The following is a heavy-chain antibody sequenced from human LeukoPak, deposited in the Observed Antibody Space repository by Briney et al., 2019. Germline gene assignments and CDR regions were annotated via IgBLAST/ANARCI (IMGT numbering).Heavy chain of an antibody. D-gene: IGHD5-12*01. CDR3: ARDSGYEDLGFDP. Sequence: PGRSLRLSCAAPGFTFSSYGMHRVRQAPGKGLEWVAVIWYDGSNKYYADSVKGRFTISRDNSKNTLYLQMNSLRAEDTAVYYCARDSGYEDLGFDPWGQGTLVTVSS. V-gene: IGHV3-33*01. CDR1: GFTFSSYG. CDR2: IWYDGSNK. J-gene: IGHJ5*02.